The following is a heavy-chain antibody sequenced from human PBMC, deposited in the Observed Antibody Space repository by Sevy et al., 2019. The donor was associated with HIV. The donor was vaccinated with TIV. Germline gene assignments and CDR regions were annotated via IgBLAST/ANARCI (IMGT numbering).Heavy chain of an antibody. CDR3: AREGGEIAARPDQLPFDY. D-gene: IGHD6-6*01. J-gene: IGHJ4*02. CDR1: GFTFSSYA. V-gene: IGHV3-30-3*01. CDR2: ISYDGSNK. Sequence: GGSLRLSCAASGFTFSSYAMHWVRQAPGKGLEWVAVISYDGSNKYYADSVKGRFTISRDNSKNTLYLQMNSLRAEDTAVYYSAREGGEIAARPDQLPFDYWGQGTLVTVSS.